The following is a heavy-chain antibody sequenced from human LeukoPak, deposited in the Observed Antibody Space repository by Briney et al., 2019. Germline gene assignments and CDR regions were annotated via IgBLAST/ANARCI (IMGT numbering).Heavy chain of an antibody. CDR1: GFTFSSYS. D-gene: IGHD1-26*01. J-gene: IGHJ4*02. Sequence: GGSLRLSCAASGFTFSSYSMNWVRQAPGKGLEWVSSISSSSSYIYYADSVKGRFTISRDNAKNSLYLQMNSLRAEDTAVYYCASLLGTVGTTTKYYYFDYWGKGTLVTVSS. V-gene: IGHV3-21*01. CDR3: ASLLGTVGTTTKYYYFDY. CDR2: ISSSSSYI.